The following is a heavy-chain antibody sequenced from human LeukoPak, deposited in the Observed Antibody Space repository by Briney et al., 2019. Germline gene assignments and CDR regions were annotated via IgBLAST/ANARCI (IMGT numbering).Heavy chain of an antibody. D-gene: IGHD2-21*01. V-gene: IGHV3-7*01. J-gene: IGHJ4*02. CDR3: ARDYSYDS. Sequence: GGSLRLSCEASGFIFGDYWMTWVRQAPGKGLEWVANVKPDGTKTWYLDSVKGRFVITRDNTKNSLSLQMDNLRVEDTAVYYCARDYSYDSWGQGTLVTVSS. CDR2: VKPDGTKT. CDR1: GFIFGDYW.